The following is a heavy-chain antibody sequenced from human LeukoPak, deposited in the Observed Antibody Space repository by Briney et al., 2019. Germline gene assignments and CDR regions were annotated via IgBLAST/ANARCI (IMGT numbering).Heavy chain of an antibody. CDR1: GFTFSIYS. Sequence: SGGSLRLSCAASGFTFSIYSMNWVRQAPGKGLEWASYISSSSSSIYYADSVKGRFTISRDKAKNSLYLQMNSLRDEDTAVYYCARGISAAGHYYGLDVWGQGTTVTVSS. J-gene: IGHJ6*02. CDR3: ARGISAAGHYYGLDV. V-gene: IGHV3-48*02. CDR2: ISSSSSSI. D-gene: IGHD6-13*01.